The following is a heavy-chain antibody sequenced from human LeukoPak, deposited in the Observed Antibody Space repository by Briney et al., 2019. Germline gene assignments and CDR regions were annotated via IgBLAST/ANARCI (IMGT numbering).Heavy chain of an antibody. Sequence: ASVKVSCKASGYTFTSYGISWVRQAPGQGIEWMGIINPSGGSTSYAQKFQGRVTMTRDTSTTTVYMELSSLRFEDTAVYYCARARPSPDYWGQGTLVTVSS. J-gene: IGHJ4*02. CDR3: ARARPSPDY. CDR2: INPSGGST. CDR1: GYTFTSYG. V-gene: IGHV1-46*01.